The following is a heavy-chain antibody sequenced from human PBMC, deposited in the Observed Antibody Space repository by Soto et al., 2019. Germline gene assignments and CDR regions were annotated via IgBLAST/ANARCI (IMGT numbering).Heavy chain of an antibody. CDR3: AKDGYCSGGSCYSLDY. D-gene: IGHD2-15*01. CDR1: GFTFSSYA. CDR2: ISYDGSNK. V-gene: IGHV3-30*18. J-gene: IGHJ4*02. Sequence: GGSLRLSCAASGFTFSSYAMSWVRQAPGKGLEWVAVISYDGSNKYYADSVKGRFTISRDNSKNTLYLQMNSLRAEDTAVYYCAKDGYCSGGSCYSLDYWGQGTLVTVSS.